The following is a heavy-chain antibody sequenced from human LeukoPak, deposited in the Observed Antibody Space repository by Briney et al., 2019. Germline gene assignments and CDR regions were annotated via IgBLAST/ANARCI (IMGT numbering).Heavy chain of an antibody. D-gene: IGHD3-10*01. CDR1: GGSISSYY. J-gene: IGHJ4*02. Sequence: SETLSLTCTVSGGSISSYYWSWIRQPAGKGLEWIGRIYTSGSTNYNPSLKSRVTISVDKSKNQFSLKLSSVTAADTAVYYCARAYYGSGSLYYFDYWGQGTLVTVSS. V-gene: IGHV4-4*07. CDR2: IYTSGST. CDR3: ARAYYGSGSLYYFDY.